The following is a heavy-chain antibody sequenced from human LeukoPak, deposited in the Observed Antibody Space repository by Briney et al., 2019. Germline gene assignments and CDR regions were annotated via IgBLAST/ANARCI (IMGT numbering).Heavy chain of an antibody. V-gene: IGHV1-8*03. J-gene: IGHJ4*02. CDR2: MNPNSGNT. Sequence: ASVKVSCKASGYTFTSYDINWVRQATGQGLEWMGWMNPNSGNTGYAQKFQGRVTITRNTSISTAYMELSSLRSEDTAVYYCARGRFNYDSSGYSSFYHWGQGTLVTVSS. D-gene: IGHD3-22*01. CDR1: GYTFTSYD. CDR3: ARGRFNYDSSGYSSFYH.